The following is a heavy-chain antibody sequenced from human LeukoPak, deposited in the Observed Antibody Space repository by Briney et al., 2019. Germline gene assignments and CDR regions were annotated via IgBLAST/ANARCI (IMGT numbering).Heavy chain of an antibody. J-gene: IGHJ4*02. V-gene: IGHV1-2*02. CDR2: INPNSGGT. D-gene: IGHD3-22*01. CDR3: ARGTYYYDSRGYGSGIDC. CDR1: GYTFTGYY. Sequence: ASVKVSCKASGYTFTGYYMHWVRQAPGQGLEWMGWINPNSGGTNYAQKFQGRVTMTRDTSISTAYMELSRLRSDDTAVYYCARGTYYYDSRGYGSGIDCWGQGTLVTVSS.